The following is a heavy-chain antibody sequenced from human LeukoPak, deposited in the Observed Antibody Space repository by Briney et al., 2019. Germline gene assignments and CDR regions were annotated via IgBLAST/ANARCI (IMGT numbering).Heavy chain of an antibody. CDR3: ARVDGYRDHYYYYYMDV. Sequence: GGSLRLSCAASGFTVSSNYMSWVRQAPGKGLEWVSVIYSGGSTYYADSVKGRFTISRDNSKNTLYLQMNSLRAEDTAVYYCARVDGYRDHYYYYYMDVWGKGTTVTISS. V-gene: IGHV3-53*01. D-gene: IGHD5-24*01. J-gene: IGHJ6*03. CDR2: IYSGGST. CDR1: GFTVSSNY.